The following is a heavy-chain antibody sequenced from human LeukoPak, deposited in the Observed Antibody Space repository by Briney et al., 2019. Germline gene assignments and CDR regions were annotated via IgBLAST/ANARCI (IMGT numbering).Heavy chain of an antibody. D-gene: IGHD3-22*01. Sequence: PGGSLRLSCAASGFVVSSNYTTWVRQAPGKGLEWFSIIYSGGSTYDADSVKGRFTISRDNSKNTVYLQMNSLRAEDTAVYYCARVLGYDSIGYHSDYMDVWGKGTTVTVSS. CDR2: IYSGGST. J-gene: IGHJ6*03. V-gene: IGHV3-53*01. CDR3: ARVLGYDSIGYHSDYMDV. CDR1: GFVVSSNY.